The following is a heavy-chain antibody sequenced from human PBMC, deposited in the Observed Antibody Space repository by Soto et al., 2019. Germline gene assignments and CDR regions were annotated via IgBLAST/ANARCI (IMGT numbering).Heavy chain of an antibody. CDR3: AIIATSGGGDAFDI. J-gene: IGHJ3*02. CDR2: ILSDEINK. CDR1: GLTFSNYA. D-gene: IGHD6-13*01. Sequence: QVQLVESGGGVVQPGRSLRLSCAASGLTFSNYAIHWVRQAPGKGLEWVAAILSDEINKYSSDSVKGRFTISRDNSKNTLYLQMNSLRPEDTAVYYCAIIATSGGGDAFDIWGQGTMVTVYS. V-gene: IGHV3-30-3*01.